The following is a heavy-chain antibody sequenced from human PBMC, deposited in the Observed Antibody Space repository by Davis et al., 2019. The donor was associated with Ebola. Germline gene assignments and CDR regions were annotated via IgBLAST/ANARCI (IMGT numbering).Heavy chain of an antibody. CDR1: GYTFSTYW. D-gene: IGHD6-19*01. J-gene: IGHJ4*02. Sequence: GESLKISCKGFGYTFSTYWINWVRQMPGEGLEWMGRIDPTDSYTNYNPSFQGHVTMSYDKSSRTAYLQTSSLQASDTAMYYCARGRAVAWLDSWGQGTRVTVSS. CDR3: ARGRAVAWLDS. CDR2: IDPTDSYT. V-gene: IGHV5-10-1*01.